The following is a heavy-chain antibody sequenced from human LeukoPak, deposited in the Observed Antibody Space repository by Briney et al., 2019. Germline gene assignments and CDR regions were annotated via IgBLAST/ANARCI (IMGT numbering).Heavy chain of an antibody. Sequence: GRSLILSWVASGFTFSSYWMHWVRQDPRKGLVWVSRINGDGRNINYADSVRGRFTISRDNAKNTLYLQMNTLRVEDTAVYYCTRDLMDYDVSTGLHHYYMDVWGQGTTVTVSS. CDR2: INGDGRNI. D-gene: IGHD3-9*01. CDR1: GFTFSSYW. J-gene: IGHJ6*02. V-gene: IGHV3-74*01. CDR3: TRDLMDYDVSTGLHHYYMDV.